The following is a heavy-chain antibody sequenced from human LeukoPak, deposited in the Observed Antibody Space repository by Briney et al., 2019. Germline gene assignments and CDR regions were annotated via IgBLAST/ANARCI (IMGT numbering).Heavy chain of an antibody. V-gene: IGHV1-3*02. Sequence: ASVKVSCKASGYTFSFYAIHWMRQAPGQRLEWMGWTNAANGNTQYSQDFQGRVTITRDISASIAYMEVGSLRSDDMAVYYCARGLSSSGWLLDYWGQGTLVTLSS. CDR1: GYTFSFYA. D-gene: IGHD6-19*01. CDR3: ARGLSSSGWLLDY. J-gene: IGHJ4*02. CDR2: TNAANGNT.